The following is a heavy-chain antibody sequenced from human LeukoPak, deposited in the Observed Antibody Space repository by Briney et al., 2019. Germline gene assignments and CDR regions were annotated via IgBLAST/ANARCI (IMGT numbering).Heavy chain of an antibody. J-gene: IGHJ6*03. CDR3: AKGYGWGASYYYYYMDV. CDR1: GFTVSSNY. Sequence: GGSLRLSCAASGFTVSSNYMSWVRQAPGKGLEWVSVIYSGGNTYYADSVKGRFTISRDNSKNTLYLQMNSLRAEDTAVYYCAKGYGWGASYYYYYMDVWGKGTTVTISS. D-gene: IGHD3-16*01. V-gene: IGHV3-66*02. CDR2: IYSGGNT.